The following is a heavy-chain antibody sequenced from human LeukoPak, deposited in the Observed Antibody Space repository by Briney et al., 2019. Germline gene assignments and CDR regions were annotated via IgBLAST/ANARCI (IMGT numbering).Heavy chain of an antibody. CDR1: GFTFSAYA. CDR2: ISGSGDTT. V-gene: IGHV3-23*01. J-gene: IGHJ4*02. CDR3: AKGTMVRGDRDY. Sequence: GGSLRLSCAASGFTFSAYAMSWVRHAPGKGLEWVSAISGSGDTTYYADSVKGRFTISRDNSKNTLYLQMNSLRAEDTAVYYCAKGTMVRGDRDYWGQGTLVTVSS. D-gene: IGHD3-10*01.